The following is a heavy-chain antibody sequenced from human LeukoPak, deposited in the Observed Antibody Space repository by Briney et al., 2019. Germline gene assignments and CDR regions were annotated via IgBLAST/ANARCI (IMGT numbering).Heavy chain of an antibody. CDR3: ARETYYYDSSGYSYYFDY. J-gene: IGHJ4*02. D-gene: IGHD3-22*01. CDR2: IYSSGST. CDR1: GGSISSYY. V-gene: IGHV4-4*08. Sequence: SETLSLTCTVSGGSISSYYWSWIRQPPGKGLEWIGYIYSSGSTNYNSSLKSRVTISVDTSKNQFSLKLSSVTAADTAVYYCARETYYYDSSGYSYYFDYWAREPWSPSPQ.